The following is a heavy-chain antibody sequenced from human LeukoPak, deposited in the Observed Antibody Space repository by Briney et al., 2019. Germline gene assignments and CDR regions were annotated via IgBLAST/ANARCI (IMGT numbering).Heavy chain of an antibody. D-gene: IGHD3-10*01. CDR3: ARSPGVRGRYYYYYVDV. Sequence: SVKVSYKASGDTFTGYYMNWVRPSPGQGLKWMGWINPNSGGTKYAQRSQGRVTMTRDTSISTAYMELSRLRSDDTAVYYCARSPGVRGRYYYYYVDVWGKGTTVTVSS. J-gene: IGHJ6*03. CDR2: INPNSGGT. CDR1: GDTFTGYY. V-gene: IGHV1-2*02.